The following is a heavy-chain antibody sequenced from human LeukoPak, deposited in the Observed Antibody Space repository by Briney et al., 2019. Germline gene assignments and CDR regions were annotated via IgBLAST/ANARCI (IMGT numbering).Heavy chain of an antibody. CDR1: GYTFTSYY. CDR2: INPKSGGT. Sequence: GASVKVSCKASGYTFTSYYMYWVRQAPGQGLEWMGWINPKSGGTNYAQRFQGRVTVTRDTSIDTAYMELSRLRSDDTAVYYCARVPNSMLVVDITGGPGGPFDYWGQGTLVTVSS. CDR3: ARVPNSMLVVDITGGPGGPFDY. D-gene: IGHD3-22*01. J-gene: IGHJ4*02. V-gene: IGHV1-2*02.